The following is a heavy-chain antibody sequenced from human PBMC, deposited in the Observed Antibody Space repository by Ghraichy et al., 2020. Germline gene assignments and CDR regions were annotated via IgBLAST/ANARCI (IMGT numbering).Heavy chain of an antibody. D-gene: IGHD1-26*01. CDR1: GGSISTSAYY. Sequence: SETLSLTCTVSGGSISTSAYYWGWIRQPPGKGLEWIGSIYYSGSTNYNPSLKSRVTISVDTSKKQFSLKLSPVTAADTAVYYCARQVPSVGSMDWGQGSLVTVSS. CDR3: ARQVPSVGSMD. V-gene: IGHV4-39*01. CDR2: IYYSGST. J-gene: IGHJ4*02.